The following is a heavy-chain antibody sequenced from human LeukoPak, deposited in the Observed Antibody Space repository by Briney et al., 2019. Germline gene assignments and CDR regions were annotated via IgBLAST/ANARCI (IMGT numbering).Heavy chain of an antibody. Sequence: ASVKVSCKASGYTFTGYYMHWVRQAPGQGLEWMGWINPNSGGTNYAQKFQGRVTMTRDTSISTAYMELSRLRSDDTAVYYCARDRYRYSYGYDAFDIWGQGTMVTVSS. CDR1: GYTFTGYY. V-gene: IGHV1-2*02. CDR2: INPNSGGT. D-gene: IGHD5-18*01. J-gene: IGHJ3*02. CDR3: ARDRYRYSYGYDAFDI.